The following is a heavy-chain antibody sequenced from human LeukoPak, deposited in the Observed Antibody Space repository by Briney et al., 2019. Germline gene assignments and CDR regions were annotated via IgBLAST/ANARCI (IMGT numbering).Heavy chain of an antibody. V-gene: IGHV1-24*01. CDR1: GYTLTELS. CDR3: ATAVKITYYYDSSFDY. CDR2: FDPEDGET. D-gene: IGHD3-22*01. J-gene: IGHJ4*02. Sequence: ASVKVSCKVSGYTLTELSMHWVRQAHGKGLEWMGGFDPEDGETIYAQKFQGRVTMTEDTSTDTAYMELSSLRSEDTAVYYCATAVKITYYYDSSFDYWGQGTLVTVSS.